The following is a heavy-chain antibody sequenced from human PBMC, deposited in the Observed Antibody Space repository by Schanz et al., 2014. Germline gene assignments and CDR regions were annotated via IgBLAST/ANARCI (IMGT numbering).Heavy chain of an antibody. CDR1: GFTFSNFA. CDR2: ISYDGSHK. D-gene: IGHD6-13*01. Sequence: QVQLVESGGGVVQPGRSLRLSCAASGFTFSNFAIHWVRQAPGKGLEWVAVISYDGSHKDYADSVKGRFTISRDNSKNTLYLKMNSLRAEDTAVYYCARDRQQLVGRIGYYYGMDVWGQGTTVTVSS. V-gene: IGHV3-30*04. J-gene: IGHJ6*02. CDR3: ARDRQQLVGRIGYYYGMDV.